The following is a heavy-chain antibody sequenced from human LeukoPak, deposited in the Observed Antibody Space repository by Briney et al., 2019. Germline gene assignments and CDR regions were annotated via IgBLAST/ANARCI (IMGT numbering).Heavy chain of an antibody. CDR2: TYYRSKWYN. D-gene: IGHD2-8*01. J-gene: IGHJ4*02. Sequence: SQTLSLTCAISGDSVSSNSAAWNWIRQSPSRGLEWLGRTYYRSKWYNDYAVSVKSRITINPGTSKNQFSLQLNSVTPEDTAVYYCASWGRYCTNGVCWTVDYWGQGTLVTVSS. CDR1: GDSVSSNSAA. CDR3: ASWGRYCTNGVCWTVDY. V-gene: IGHV6-1*01.